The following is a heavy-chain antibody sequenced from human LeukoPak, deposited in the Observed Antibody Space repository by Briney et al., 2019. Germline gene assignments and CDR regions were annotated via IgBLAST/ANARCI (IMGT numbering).Heavy chain of an antibody. D-gene: IGHD1-7*01. CDR3: ARDSFITGTTSF. J-gene: IGHJ4*02. Sequence: GGPLRLSCAASGFTFSSYAMSWVRQAPGKGLEWVSSISSSSSYIYYADSVKGRFTISRDNAKNSLYLQMNSLRAEDTAVYYCARDSFITGTTSFWGQGTLVTVSS. CDR2: ISSSSSYI. CDR1: GFTFSSYA. V-gene: IGHV3-21*01.